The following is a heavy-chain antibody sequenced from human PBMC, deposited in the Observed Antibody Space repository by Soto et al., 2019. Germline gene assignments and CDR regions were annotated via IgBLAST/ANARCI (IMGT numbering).Heavy chain of an antibody. V-gene: IGHV4-34*01. D-gene: IGHD6-13*01. CDR3: ARDDEGRIAAAGTNPRILDY. Sequence: TSETLSLTCAVYGGSFSGYYWSWIRQPPGKGLEWIGEINHSGSTNYNPSLKSRVTISVDTSKNQFSLKLSSVTAADTAVYYCARDDEGRIAAAGTNPRILDYWGQGTLVTVSS. CDR1: GGSFSGYY. CDR2: INHSGST. J-gene: IGHJ4*02.